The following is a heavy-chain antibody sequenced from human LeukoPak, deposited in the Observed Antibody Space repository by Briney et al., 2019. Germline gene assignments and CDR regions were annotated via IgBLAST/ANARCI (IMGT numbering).Heavy chain of an antibody. CDR1: GYTFSNHD. CDR3: TLYNY. V-gene: IGHV1-3*03. CDR2: INAGNGDT. D-gene: IGHD1-14*01. Sequence: PGASVKVSCKASGYTFSNHDIHWVRQAPGQRLEWMGWINAGNGDTKYSQEFQGRVTITRDTSATTAYMELSSLRSEDMAVYYCTLYNYWGHGTLVTVSS. J-gene: IGHJ4*01.